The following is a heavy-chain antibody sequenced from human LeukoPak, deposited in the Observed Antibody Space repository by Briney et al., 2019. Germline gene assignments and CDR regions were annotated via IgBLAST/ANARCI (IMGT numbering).Heavy chain of an antibody. J-gene: IGHJ4*02. CDR2: SNDSGGT. CDR3: AYSEGDF. Sequence: SETLSLTCAVYGGTFSGYYWSWIRQPPGKRLEWVGESNDSGGTNYNPSLKSRLTMSIDTSKNQFSLKLSSVTAADTAMYFCAYSEGDFWGQGALVTVSS. V-gene: IGHV4-34*10. D-gene: IGHD4-11*01. CDR1: GGTFSGYY.